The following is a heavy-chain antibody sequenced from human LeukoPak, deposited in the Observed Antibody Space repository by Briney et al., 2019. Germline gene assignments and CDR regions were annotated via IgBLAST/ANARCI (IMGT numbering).Heavy chain of an antibody. Sequence: ASVKVSCKASGYTFTDYYMHWVRQAPGQGPEWMGWINPNSGGTNYAQKFQGRVTMTRDTSITTAYMEVDRLRSDDTAAYYCARDGSFDIWGQGTMVTVSS. CDR2: INPNSGGT. CDR3: ARDGSFDI. J-gene: IGHJ3*02. V-gene: IGHV1-2*02. CDR1: GYTFTDYY. D-gene: IGHD3-10*01.